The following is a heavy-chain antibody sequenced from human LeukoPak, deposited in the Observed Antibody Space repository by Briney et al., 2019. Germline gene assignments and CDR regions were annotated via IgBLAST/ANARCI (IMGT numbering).Heavy chain of an antibody. J-gene: IGHJ2*01. D-gene: IGHD3-9*01. CDR3: ARVMGRLVRNWYFDL. V-gene: IGHV3-21*01. Sequence: GGSLRLSCAASGFTFGSYGMHWVRQAPGKGLEWVSSISTSSSYIYYADSLKGRFTISRDNAKNSLYLQMNSLRAEDTAVYYCARVMGRLVRNWYFDLWGRGTLVTVSS. CDR2: ISTSSSYI. CDR1: GFTFGSYG.